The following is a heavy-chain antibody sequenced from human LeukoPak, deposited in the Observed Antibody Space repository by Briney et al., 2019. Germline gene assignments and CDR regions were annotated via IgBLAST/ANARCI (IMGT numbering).Heavy chain of an antibody. J-gene: IGHJ3*02. V-gene: IGHV3-23*01. CDR3: AKDQVVRESGFGEPAFDI. CDR1: GFTVSSYA. CDR2: ISGSGGST. Sequence: PGGSLRLSCAASGFTVSSYAMSWVRQAPGKGLEWDSAISGSGGSTYYADSVKGRFTISRDNSKNTLYLQMNSLRAEDTAVYYCAKDQVVRESGFGEPAFDIWGQGTMVTVSS. D-gene: IGHD3-10*01.